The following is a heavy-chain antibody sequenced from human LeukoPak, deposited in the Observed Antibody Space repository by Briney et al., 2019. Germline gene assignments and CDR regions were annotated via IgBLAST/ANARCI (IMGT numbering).Heavy chain of an antibody. J-gene: IGHJ4*02. Sequence: SQTLSLTCTVSGASISSGGYYWNWIRQPPGKGLEWIGCIYYSRSTSYSPSLKSRLTISVDTSKNQFSLKLSSVTAADTAVYYCARDGYNSGYFDYWGQGTLVTVSS. CDR1: GASISSGGYY. V-gene: IGHV4-30-4*01. CDR3: ARDGYNSGYFDY. D-gene: IGHD5-24*01. CDR2: IYYSRST.